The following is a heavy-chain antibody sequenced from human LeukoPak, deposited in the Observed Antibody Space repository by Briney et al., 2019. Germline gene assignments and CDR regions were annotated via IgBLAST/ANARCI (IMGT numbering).Heavy chain of an antibody. V-gene: IGHV4-34*01. CDR2: INHSGST. J-gene: IGHJ4*02. CDR3: ARVNYDILTGYISYFDY. Sequence: PSETLSLTCAVYGGSFSGYYWSWIRQPPGKGLEWIGEINHSGSTNYNPSLKSRVTISVDTSKNQFSLKLSSVTAADTAVYYCARVNYDILTGYISYFDYWGQETLVTVSS. CDR1: GGSFSGYY. D-gene: IGHD3-9*01.